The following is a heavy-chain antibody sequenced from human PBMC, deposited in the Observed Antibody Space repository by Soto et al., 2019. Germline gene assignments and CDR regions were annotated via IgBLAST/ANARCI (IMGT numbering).Heavy chain of an antibody. CDR2: IIPIFGTA. CDR3: ARVDSPPDSYDSSGYYSGAFDI. J-gene: IGHJ3*02. D-gene: IGHD3-22*01. V-gene: IGHV1-69*13. CDR1: GGTFSSYA. Sequence: SVKVSCKASGGTFSSYAISWLRQAPGQGLEWMGGIIPIFGTANYAQKFQGRVTITADESTSTAYMELSSLRSEDTAVYYCARVDSPPDSYDSSGYYSGAFDIRGQGTMVTVSS.